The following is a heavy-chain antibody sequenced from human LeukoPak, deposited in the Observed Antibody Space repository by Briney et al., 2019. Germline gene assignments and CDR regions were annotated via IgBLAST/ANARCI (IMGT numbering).Heavy chain of an antibody. CDR2: ISSSSYI. CDR1: GFTFSSYT. V-gene: IGHV3-21*01. CDR3: ARDRNYDYIWGSYRPDYFDY. Sequence: GGSLRLSCAASGFTFSSYTRNWVRQAPGKGLEWVSSISSSSYIYYADSVKGRFTISRDNAKNSLYLQMNSLRAEDTAVYYCARDRNYDYIWGSYRPDYFDYWGQGTLVTVSS. D-gene: IGHD3-16*02. J-gene: IGHJ4*02.